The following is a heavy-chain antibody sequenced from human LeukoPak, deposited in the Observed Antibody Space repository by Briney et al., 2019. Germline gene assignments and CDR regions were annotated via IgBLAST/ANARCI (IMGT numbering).Heavy chain of an antibody. V-gene: IGHV6-1*01. CDR1: GDSISSNSAT. CDR3: ARGSPDSFTFDY. CDR2: TYYRSKWYN. D-gene: IGHD1-14*01. Sequence: TSQTLSLTCAISGDSISSNSATWNWIRQSTSRGLEWLGRTYYRSKWYNDYAVSVKRRITINPDTSTNQFSLQLNSVTPEDTAVYYCARGSPDSFTFDYWGQGTLLTVSS. J-gene: IGHJ4*02.